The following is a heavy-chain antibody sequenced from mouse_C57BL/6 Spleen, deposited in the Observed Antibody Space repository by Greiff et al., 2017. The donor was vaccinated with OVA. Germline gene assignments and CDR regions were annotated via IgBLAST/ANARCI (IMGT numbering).Heavy chain of an antibody. CDR1: GFTFSSYG. J-gene: IGHJ1*03. Sequence: EVQLVESGGDLVKPGGSLKLSCAASGFTFSSYGMSWVRQTPDKRLEWVATISSGGSYTYYPDSVKGRFTISRDNAKNTLYLQMSSLKSEDAAMYYCARRLEGYFDVWGTGTTVTVSS. CDR2: ISSGGSYT. CDR3: ARRLEGYFDV. V-gene: IGHV5-6*01.